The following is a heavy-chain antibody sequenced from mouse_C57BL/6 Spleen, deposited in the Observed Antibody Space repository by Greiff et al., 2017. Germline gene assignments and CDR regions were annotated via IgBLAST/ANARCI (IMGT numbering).Heavy chain of an antibody. V-gene: IGHV1-15*01. Sequence: QVQLKQSGAELVRPGASVTLSCKASGYTFTDYEMHWVKQTPVHGLEWIGAIDPETGGTAYNQKFKGKAILTADKSSSTAYMGLRSLTSEDSAVYYCTKRGIPDYFDYWGQGTTLTVSS. CDR2: IDPETGGT. J-gene: IGHJ2*01. CDR1: GYTFTDYE. CDR3: TKRGIPDYFDY.